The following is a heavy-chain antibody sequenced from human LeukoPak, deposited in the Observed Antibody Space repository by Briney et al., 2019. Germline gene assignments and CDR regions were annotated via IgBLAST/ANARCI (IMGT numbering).Heavy chain of an antibody. CDR1: GYTFTGYY. J-gene: IGHJ6*02. CDR2: INPNSGGT. Sequence: ASVKVSCKASGYTFTGYYMHWVRQAPGQGLEWMGWINPNSGGTNYAQKFQGRVTMTRDTSISTAYMELSRLRSDDTAVYYCARDVYLYYYGMDVWGQGTTVTVSS. V-gene: IGHV1-2*02. CDR3: ARDVYLYYYGMDV.